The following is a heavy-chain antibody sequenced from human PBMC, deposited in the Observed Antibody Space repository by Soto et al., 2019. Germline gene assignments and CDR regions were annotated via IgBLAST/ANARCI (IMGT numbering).Heavy chain of an antibody. D-gene: IGHD6-13*01. Sequence: EVQLVESGGGLVKPGGSLRLSCAASGFTFSSYSMNWVRQAPGKWLEWVSSISSSSSYIYYPDSVKVRFTISRDNAKNSLYLQMNSLRAEDTAVYYCASYSSSWYGVDYWGQGTLVTVSS. V-gene: IGHV3-21*01. CDR1: GFTFSSYS. CDR2: ISSSSSYI. J-gene: IGHJ4*02. CDR3: ASYSSSWYGVDY.